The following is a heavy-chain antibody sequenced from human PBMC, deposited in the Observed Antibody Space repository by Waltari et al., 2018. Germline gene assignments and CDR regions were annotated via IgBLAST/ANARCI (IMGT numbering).Heavy chain of an antibody. CDR2: ISGSGGST. CDR1: GFTFDDYA. V-gene: IGHV3-23*04. Sequence: EVQLVESGGGLVQPGRSLRLSCAASGFTFDDYAMSWVRQAPGKGLEWVSAISGSGGSTYYADSVKGRFTISRDNSKNTLYLQMNSLRAEDTAVYYCAKSIGTYYDFWSGTSTSGFDYWGQGTLVTVSS. J-gene: IGHJ4*02. D-gene: IGHD3-3*01. CDR3: AKSIGTYYDFWSGTSTSGFDY.